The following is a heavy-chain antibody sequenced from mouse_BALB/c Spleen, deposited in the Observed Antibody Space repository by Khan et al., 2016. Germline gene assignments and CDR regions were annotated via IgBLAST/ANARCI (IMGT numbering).Heavy chain of an antibody. D-gene: IGHD1-1*01. Sequence: QVQLQQSGAELVKPGASVKLSCKASGYTFTSYYMYWVKQRPGQGLEWIGEINPSNGGTNFNEKFKSKATLTVDKSSSTAYMQLSSLTSEDSAVSYYTRHGSSSYAMDYWGQVTSVTVSS. CDR3: TRHGSSSYAMDY. CDR1: GYTFTSYY. CDR2: INPSNGGT. J-gene: IGHJ4*01. V-gene: IGHV1S81*02.